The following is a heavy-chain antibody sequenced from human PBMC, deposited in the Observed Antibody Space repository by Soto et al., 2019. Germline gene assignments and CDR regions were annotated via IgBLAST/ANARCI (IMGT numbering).Heavy chain of an antibody. J-gene: IGHJ6*03. CDR3: ARGRRGSGSYYNSRHYYYMDV. V-gene: IGHV4-34*01. CDR2: INHSGSN. D-gene: IGHD3-10*01. CDR1: GGSFRGYY. Sequence: SETLSLTFAVYGGSFRGYYWSCIRQPPGTGLEWMGEINHSGSNNYNPSLKSRVTIAGDTSKNQFSLKLSSVTAADTAVYYCARGRRGSGSYYNSRHYYYMDVWGKGTTVTVSS.